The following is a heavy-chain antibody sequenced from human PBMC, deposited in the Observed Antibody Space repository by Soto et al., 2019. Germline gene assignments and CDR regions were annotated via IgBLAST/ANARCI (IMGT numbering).Heavy chain of an antibody. J-gene: IGHJ5*02. CDR3: AHSPPDSVLLWFGEFEPRNWFDP. D-gene: IGHD3-10*01. Sequence: QITLKESGPTLVKPTQTLTLTCTFSGFSLSTSGVGVGWIRQPPGKALEWLALIYWDDDKRYSPSLKSRLTITKDTSKNQLVLTMTNMDPVDTATDYCAHSPPDSVLLWFGEFEPRNWFDPWGQGTLVTVSS. CDR2: IYWDDDK. V-gene: IGHV2-5*02. CDR1: GFSLSTSGVG.